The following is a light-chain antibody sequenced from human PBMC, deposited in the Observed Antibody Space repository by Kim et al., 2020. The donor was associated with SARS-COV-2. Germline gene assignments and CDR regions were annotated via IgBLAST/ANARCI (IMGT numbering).Light chain of an antibody. CDR2: AAS. Sequence: DIQMTQSPSSLAASVGDRVTIACRASQRISTYLNWYQQKPGKAPKLLIYAASTLQSGVPSRFSGSGSGTDFTLTISSLQPEDFATYYCQQSHTTPLLTFGGGTKVYIK. CDR1: QRISTY. CDR3: QQSHTTPLLT. V-gene: IGKV1-39*01. J-gene: IGKJ4*01.